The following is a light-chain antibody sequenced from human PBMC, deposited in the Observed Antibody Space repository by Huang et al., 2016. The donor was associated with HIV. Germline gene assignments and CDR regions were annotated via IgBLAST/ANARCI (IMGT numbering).Light chain of an antibody. CDR2: DVS. CDR1: QSIGTY. J-gene: IGKJ4*01. Sequence: EIVLTQSPVTLSLSLGDRATLSCRASQSIGTYLAWYQQTSGQAPRLLIYDVSNRAAGVPARFSASGSETDFTLTIASLDPDDFTIYHCQQRSKWPLTFGGGTKVEMK. V-gene: IGKV3-11*01. CDR3: QQRSKWPLT.